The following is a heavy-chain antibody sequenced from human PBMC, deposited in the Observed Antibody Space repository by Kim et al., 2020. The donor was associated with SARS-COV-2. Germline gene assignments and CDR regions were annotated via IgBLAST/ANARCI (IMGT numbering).Heavy chain of an antibody. Sequence: SETLSLTCAVYGGSFSGYYWSWIRQPPGKGLEWIGEINHSGSTNYNPSLKSRVTISVDTSKNQFSLKLSSVTAADTAVYYCARGRSGYRPNWFDPWGQGTLVTVSS. CDR1: GGSFSGYY. V-gene: IGHV4-34*01. D-gene: IGHD5-18*01. CDR3: ARGRSGYRPNWFDP. J-gene: IGHJ5*02. CDR2: INHSGST.